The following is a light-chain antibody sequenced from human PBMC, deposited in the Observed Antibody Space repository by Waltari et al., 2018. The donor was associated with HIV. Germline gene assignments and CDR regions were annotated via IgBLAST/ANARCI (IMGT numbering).Light chain of an antibody. CDR2: AAS. J-gene: IGKJ1*01. V-gene: IGKV1-27*01. CDR3: QKYNSGQWT. Sequence: DIQMTQSPSSLSASVGDRVTITCRASQGITDYLAWYQQKPGKVPKLLIYAASTLQSGAPSRFSGSGSGTDFTLTITSLQPEDVATYYCQKYNSGQWTFGQGTKVEI. CDR1: QGITDY.